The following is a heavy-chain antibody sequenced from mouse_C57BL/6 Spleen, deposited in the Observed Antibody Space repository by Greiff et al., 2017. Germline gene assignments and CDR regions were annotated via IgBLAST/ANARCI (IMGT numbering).Heavy chain of an antibody. Sequence: QVHVKQPGAELVKPGASVKLSCKASGYTFTSYWMHWVKQRPGQGLEWIGMIHPNSGSTNYNEKFKSKATLTVDKSSSTAYMQLSSLTSEDSAVYYCARGGSYYGTLYAMDYWGQGTSVTVSS. V-gene: IGHV1-64*01. D-gene: IGHD2-1*01. J-gene: IGHJ4*01. CDR1: GYTFTSYW. CDR3: ARGGSYYGTLYAMDY. CDR2: IHPNSGST.